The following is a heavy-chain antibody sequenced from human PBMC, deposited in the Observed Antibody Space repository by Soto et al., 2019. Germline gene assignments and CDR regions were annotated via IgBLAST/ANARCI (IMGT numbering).Heavy chain of an antibody. D-gene: IGHD7-27*01. J-gene: IGHJ3*01. CDR3: ARDLSGAADF. CDR1: GDSMSNYY. CDR2: ISATGTT. Sequence: QVQLQESGPGLVEPSETLSLTCTVSGDSMSNYYWNWIRQSAEKGLEWIGRISATGTTSYIPSLKSRITLSVDTSKNQFSLNLKFVTAADTAVYFCARDLSGAADFWGQGTVVTVS. V-gene: IGHV4-4*07.